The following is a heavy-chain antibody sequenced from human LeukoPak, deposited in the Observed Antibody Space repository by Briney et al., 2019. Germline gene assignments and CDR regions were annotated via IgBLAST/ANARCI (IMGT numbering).Heavy chain of an antibody. CDR2: IIPILGAP. J-gene: IGHJ4*02. V-gene: IGHV1-69*13. CDR1: GGTFSSYV. Sequence: ASVKASCKASGGTFSSYVISWVRQAPGQGLEWMGRIIPILGAPNYAQKFQGRVTITADESTGTAYMELRSLRSEDTAVYYCARGALTPGPIAVETTHFDYWGQGTPVAVSS. CDR3: ARGALTPGPIAVETTHFDY. D-gene: IGHD6-19*01.